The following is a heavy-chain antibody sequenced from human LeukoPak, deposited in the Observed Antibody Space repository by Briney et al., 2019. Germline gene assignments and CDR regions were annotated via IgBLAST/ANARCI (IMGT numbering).Heavy chain of an antibody. V-gene: IGHV4-31*03. CDR2: IYYGGST. J-gene: IGHJ4*02. CDR1: GGSISSGGYY. D-gene: IGHD3-22*01. Sequence: PSQTLSLTCTVSGGSISSGGYYWSWIRQHPGKGLEWIGYIYYGGSTYYNPSLKSRVTISLDTSKNQFSLKLSSVTAADTAVYYCARTRRDSSGYYLDYWGQGTLVTVSS. CDR3: ARTRRDSSGYYLDY.